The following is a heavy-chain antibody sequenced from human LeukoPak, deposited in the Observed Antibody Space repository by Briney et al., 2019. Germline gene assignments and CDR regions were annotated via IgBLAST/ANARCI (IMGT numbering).Heavy chain of an antibody. CDR1: GGSISSYY. V-gene: IGHV4-59*12. Sequence: SETLSLTCTVSGGSISSYYWSWIRQPPGKGLEWIGYIYYSGSTNYNPSLKSRVTISVDTSKNQFSLKLSSVTAADTAVYYCARVDSSGWYKFPDYWGQGTLVTVSS. J-gene: IGHJ4*02. CDR3: ARVDSSGWYKFPDY. CDR2: IYYSGST. D-gene: IGHD6-19*01.